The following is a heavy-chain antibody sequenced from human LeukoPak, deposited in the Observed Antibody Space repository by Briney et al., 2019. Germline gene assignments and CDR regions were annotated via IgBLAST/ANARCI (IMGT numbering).Heavy chain of an antibody. CDR1: GIIFSTYA. D-gene: IGHD3-3*01. V-gene: IGHV3-48*04. J-gene: IGHJ4*02. CDR2: ISGSSSGSTSIT. Sequence: AGSLRLSCEFSGIIFSTYAMNWVRQAPGKGLEWISYISGSSSGSTSITQYADSVKGRFTISRDNAKNSLHLQMDSLSAEDTAVYYCARDFWSGYYTEDWGQGALVIVSS. CDR3: ARDFWSGYYTED.